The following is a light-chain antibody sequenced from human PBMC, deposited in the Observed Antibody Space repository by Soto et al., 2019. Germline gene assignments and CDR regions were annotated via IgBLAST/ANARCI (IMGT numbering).Light chain of an antibody. V-gene: IGKV1-5*01. CDR3: QQYKSNPLT. J-gene: IGKJ4*01. Sequence: DIQMTQSPSTLSASVGDRVTITCRASQSISSWLAWYQQKPGKAPKLLIYDASSLESGVPSRFSGSGSGTEFTLTISSLQPDDFATYYCQQYKSNPLTFGGGTKVEIK. CDR2: DAS. CDR1: QSISSW.